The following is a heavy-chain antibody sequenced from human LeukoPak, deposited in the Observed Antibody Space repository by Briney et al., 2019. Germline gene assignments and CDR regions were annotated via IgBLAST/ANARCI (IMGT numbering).Heavy chain of an antibody. CDR1: GFTFSDYY. CDR3: ARDLGDSSSWFDYYYYYGMDV. Sequence: GGSLRLSCAASGFTFSDYYMSWIRQAPGKGLEWVSYISSSSSYTNYADSVKGRFTISRDNAKNSLYLQMNSLRAEDTAVYYCARDLGDSSSWFDYYYYYGMDVWGQGTTVTVSS. J-gene: IGHJ6*02. D-gene: IGHD6-13*01. CDR2: ISSSSSYT. V-gene: IGHV3-11*06.